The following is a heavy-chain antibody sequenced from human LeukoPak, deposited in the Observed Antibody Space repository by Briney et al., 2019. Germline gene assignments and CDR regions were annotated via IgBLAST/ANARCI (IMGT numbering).Heavy chain of an antibody. J-gene: IGHJ4*02. V-gene: IGHV3-7*01. CDR2: IKGDGGEK. D-gene: IGHD4-23*01. Sequence: PGGSLRLSCAGSGFTSRSYWMNWVRQAPGKGLEWVANIKGDGGEKYADSVEGRFTISRDNAKNSVYLQMNSLRVEDTAVYYCVRDNRWASVYWGQGTLVTVSS. CDR1: GFTSRSYW. CDR3: VRDNRWASVY.